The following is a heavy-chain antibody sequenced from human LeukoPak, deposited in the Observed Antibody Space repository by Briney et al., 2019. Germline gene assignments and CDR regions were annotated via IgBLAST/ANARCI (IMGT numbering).Heavy chain of an antibody. CDR3: ARVDRDSSSLLYYYYYMDV. CDR2: IYSGGST. V-gene: IGHV3-53*01. Sequence: PGGSLRLSCAASGFTVSSNYMSWVRQAPGKGLEWVSVIYSGGSTYYADSVKGRFTISRDNSKNTLYLQMNSLRAEDTAVYYCARVDRDSSSLLYYYYYMDVWGKGTTVTVSS. D-gene: IGHD6-6*01. CDR1: GFTVSSNY. J-gene: IGHJ6*03.